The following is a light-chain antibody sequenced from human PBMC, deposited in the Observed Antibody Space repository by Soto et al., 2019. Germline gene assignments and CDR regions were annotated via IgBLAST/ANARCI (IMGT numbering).Light chain of an antibody. CDR2: GAS. V-gene: IGKV3-15*01. CDR3: QQYNKWPPIT. CDR1: HTVSSN. J-gene: IGKJ5*01. Sequence: EIVITQSPVTLSVSPGERATLSCRASHTVSSNLALYQQKPGQAPRLLIFGASTRATGIPARISGSGSGTEDTLTISSRQPEDYAVYYCQQYNKWPPITFGQGTRLEIK.